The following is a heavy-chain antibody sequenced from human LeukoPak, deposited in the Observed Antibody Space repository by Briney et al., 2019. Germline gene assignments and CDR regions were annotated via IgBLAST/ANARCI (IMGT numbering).Heavy chain of an antibody. V-gene: IGHV4-31*03. D-gene: IGHD4-11*01. CDR1: NGSITSGGYC. Sequence: SQTLSLTCTVSNGSITSGGYCWSWLRQHPGKGLEWIGHIYHTGSTYYNSSLKSRLTMSVDTSKNEFSLRLNSVTVADTAVYYCARGGVVTTTPRFDPWGQGTLVTVSS. CDR3: ARGGVVTTTPRFDP. CDR2: IYHTGST. J-gene: IGHJ5*02.